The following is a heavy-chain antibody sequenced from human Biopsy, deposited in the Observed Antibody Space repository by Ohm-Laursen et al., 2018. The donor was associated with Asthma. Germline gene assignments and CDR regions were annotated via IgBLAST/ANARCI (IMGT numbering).Heavy chain of an antibody. D-gene: IGHD2-2*01. V-gene: IGHV1-69*01. Sequence: GSSVKVSCKASGGTFSSYAISWVRQAPGQGLEWMGGIIPIFGTANYAQKFQGRVTITADESTSTAYMELSSLSSVDTALYYCARGPEYVRSSGALDYWGQGTLVTVSS. CDR3: ARGPEYVRSSGALDY. CDR1: GGTFSSYA. J-gene: IGHJ4*02. CDR2: IIPIFGTA.